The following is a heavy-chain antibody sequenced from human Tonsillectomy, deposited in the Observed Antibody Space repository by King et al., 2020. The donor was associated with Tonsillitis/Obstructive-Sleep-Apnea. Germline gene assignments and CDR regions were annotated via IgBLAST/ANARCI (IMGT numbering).Heavy chain of an antibody. CDR2: INSDGGSI. D-gene: IGHD4-11*01. CDR1: GFIFSSYW. V-gene: IGHV3-74*01. CDR3: ARGLTTLTGRGWFDP. J-gene: IGHJ5*02. Sequence: VQLVESGGGLVQPGGSLRLSCAASGFIFSSYWMHWVRQVPGKGLVWVSRINSDGGSINYADSVKGRFTISRDNAEKMVYLQMNSLRAEDTAVYYCARGLTTLTGRGWFDPWGQGTLVTVSS.